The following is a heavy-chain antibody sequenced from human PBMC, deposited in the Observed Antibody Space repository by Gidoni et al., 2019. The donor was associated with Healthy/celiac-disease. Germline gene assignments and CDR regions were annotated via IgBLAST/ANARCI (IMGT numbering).Heavy chain of an antibody. J-gene: IGHJ5*02. V-gene: IGHV1-69*01. CDR1: GGTFSSYA. CDR2: IIPIFGTA. D-gene: IGHD3-3*01. CDR3: ARVPHADITIFGVVKGWFDP. Sequence: QVQLVQSGAEVKKPGSSVKVSCKASGGTFSSYAISWVRPAPGQGLEWMGGIIPIFGTANYAQKFQGRVTITADESTSTAYMELSSLRSEDTAVYYCARVPHADITIFGVVKGWFDPWGQGTLVTVSS.